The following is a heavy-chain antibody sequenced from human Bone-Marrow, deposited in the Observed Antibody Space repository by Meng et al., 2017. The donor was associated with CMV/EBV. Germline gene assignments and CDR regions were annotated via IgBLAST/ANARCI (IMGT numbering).Heavy chain of an antibody. J-gene: IGHJ2*01. CDR2: ISSSSYI. CDR1: GFTFSSYS. V-gene: IGHV3-21*01. CDR3: ARGTNPTNWYFDL. D-gene: IGHD1-1*01. Sequence: GESLKISCAASGFTFSSYSMNWVRQAPGKGLEWVSSISSSSYIYYADSVKGRFTISRDNAKNSLYLQMNSLRAEDTAVYYCARGTNPTNWYFDLWARGTLVTVSS.